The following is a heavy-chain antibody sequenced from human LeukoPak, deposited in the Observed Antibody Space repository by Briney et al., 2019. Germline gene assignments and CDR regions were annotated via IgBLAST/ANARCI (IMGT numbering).Heavy chain of an antibody. D-gene: IGHD2-21*02. J-gene: IGHJ4*02. CDR2: VMQHGTQK. V-gene: IGHV3-7*01. CDR1: GFTVSSNY. CDR3: ARDSKSGLMVTAILDY. Sequence: PGGSLRLSCAASGFTVSSNYMTWVRQAPGKGLEWVASVMQHGTQKSYVDSVKGRFTISRDNAKNSLYLQMDSLRAEDTAVYYCARDSKSGLMVTAILDYWGQGTLVSVSS.